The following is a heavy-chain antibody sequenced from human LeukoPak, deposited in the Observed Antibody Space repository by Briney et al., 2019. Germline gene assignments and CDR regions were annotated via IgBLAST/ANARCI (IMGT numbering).Heavy chain of an antibody. CDR3: ARGAQRGYSYGRIDYYYYGMDV. Sequence: SETLSLTCTVSGGSLSSYYWSWIRQPPGKGLEWIGYIYYSGSTNYNPSLKSRVTISVDTSKNQFSLKLSSVTAADTAVYYCARGAQRGYSYGRIDYYYYGMDVWGQGTTVTVSS. J-gene: IGHJ6*02. D-gene: IGHD5-18*01. CDR2: IYYSGST. CDR1: GGSLSSYY. V-gene: IGHV4-59*12.